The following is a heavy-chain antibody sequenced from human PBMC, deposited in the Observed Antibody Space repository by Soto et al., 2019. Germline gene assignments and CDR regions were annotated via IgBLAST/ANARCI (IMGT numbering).Heavy chain of an antibody. CDR3: ARDQLEGNWFDP. Sequence: QLQLQESGSGLVRPSQTLSLTCAVSGGSISSGGYSWNWIRQPPGKCLEWIGYIYHSGSTLYNPSLKSRVTISVDKSKNQFSLKLSSVTAADTDVYYCARDQLEGNWFDPWGQGTLVTVSS. D-gene: IGHD1-1*01. J-gene: IGHJ5*02. V-gene: IGHV4-30-2*01. CDR2: IYHSGST. CDR1: GGSISSGGYS.